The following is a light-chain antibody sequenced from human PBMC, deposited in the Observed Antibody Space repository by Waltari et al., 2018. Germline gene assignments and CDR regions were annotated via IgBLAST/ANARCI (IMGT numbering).Light chain of an antibody. CDR1: ASNIGGNV. CDR3: AAWDDSPNGHWV. J-gene: IGLJ3*02. CDR2: RND. V-gene: IGLV1-44*01. Sequence: QSVLTQPPSASGPPGQRVTISCSGRASNIGGNVVNWYQQFPGKAPKLVIYRNDQRPSGVPDRFSGSKSGTSASLAISGLQSEDEADYYCAAWDDSPNGHWVFGGGTKVTVL.